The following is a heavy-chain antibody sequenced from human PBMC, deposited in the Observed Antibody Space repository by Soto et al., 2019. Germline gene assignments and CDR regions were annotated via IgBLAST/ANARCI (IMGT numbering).Heavy chain of an antibody. CDR2: MNPNSGNT. V-gene: IGHV1-8*01. J-gene: IGHJ4*02. CDR3: ARRPYSGSIPEPRFDY. D-gene: IGHD6-6*01. Sequence: ASVKVSCKASGYTFTSYDINWVLQATGQGLEWMGWMNPNSGNTGYAQKFQGRVTMTRNTSISTAYMELSSLRSEDTAVYYCARRPYSGSIPEPRFDYWGQGTLVTVSS. CDR1: GYTFTSYD.